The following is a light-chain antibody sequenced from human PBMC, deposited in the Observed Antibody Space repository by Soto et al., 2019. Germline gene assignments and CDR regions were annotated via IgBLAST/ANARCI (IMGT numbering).Light chain of an antibody. CDR1: QSLSKS. J-gene: IGKJ4*02. Sequence: EIVLTQSPATLSLSPGERDTLSCRASQSLSKSLVWYQQKPGQAPRLLIDGASNRATGIPARFSGSGSGTDFTLTISSLEPEDFAVYFCQQRSSWPLTFGGGTKVDIK. CDR2: GAS. CDR3: QQRSSWPLT. V-gene: IGKV3-11*01.